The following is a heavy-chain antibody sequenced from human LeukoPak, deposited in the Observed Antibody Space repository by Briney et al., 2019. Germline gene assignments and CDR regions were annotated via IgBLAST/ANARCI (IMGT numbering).Heavy chain of an antibody. J-gene: IGHJ4*02. CDR2: IIPIFGTA. V-gene: IGHV1-69*05. D-gene: IGHD6-13*01. CDR1: GYTFTSYY. Sequence: SVKVSCKASGYTFTSYYMHWVRQAPGQGLEWMGGIIPIFGTANYAQKFQGRVTITTDESTSTAYMELSSLRSEDTAVYYCATITSSSWFDYWGQGTLVTVSS. CDR3: ATITSSSWFDY.